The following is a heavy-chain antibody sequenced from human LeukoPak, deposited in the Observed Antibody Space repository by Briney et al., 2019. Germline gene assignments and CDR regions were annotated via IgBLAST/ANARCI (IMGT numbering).Heavy chain of an antibody. V-gene: IGHV3-21*01. CDR1: GFTFNNYA. CDR3: ARGIAVAGGLDY. CDR2: ISSSSSYI. Sequence: GGSLRLSCAASGFTFNNYAMNWVRQAPGKGLEWVSSISSSSSYIYYADSVKGRFTISRDNAKNSLYLQMNSLRAEDTAVYYCARGIAVAGGLDYWGQGTLVTVSS. D-gene: IGHD6-19*01. J-gene: IGHJ4*02.